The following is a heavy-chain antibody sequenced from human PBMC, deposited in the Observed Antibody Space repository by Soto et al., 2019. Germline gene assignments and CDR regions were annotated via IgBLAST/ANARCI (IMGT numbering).Heavy chain of an antibody. Sequence: DVQLVESGGGLVQPGGSLRLSCAACGFTFSSSWMHWVRQAPGKGLVWVSRINSGASTTNYADSVKGRFTISRDNAKNTLYLHMDSLTADDTAVYYCARGPTGWFGYDYWGQGTLVTVSS. CDR3: ARGPTGWFGYDY. J-gene: IGHJ4*02. CDR2: INSGASTT. V-gene: IGHV3-74*01. CDR1: GFTFSSSW. D-gene: IGHD3-10*01.